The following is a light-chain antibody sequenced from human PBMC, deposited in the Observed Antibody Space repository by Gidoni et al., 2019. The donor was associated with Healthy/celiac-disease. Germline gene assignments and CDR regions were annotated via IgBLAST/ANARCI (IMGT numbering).Light chain of an antibody. V-gene: IGKV1-5*03. CDR2: KAS. Sequence: DIQMTQTPSTLSASVGDRVTITCRASQSISSWLAWYQQKPGKAPKLLIYKASSLESGVPSRFSGSGSGTEFTLTISSLQPDDFATYYCQQYNSYSLTFGGGTKVEIK. CDR1: QSISSW. J-gene: IGKJ4*01. CDR3: QQYNSYSLT.